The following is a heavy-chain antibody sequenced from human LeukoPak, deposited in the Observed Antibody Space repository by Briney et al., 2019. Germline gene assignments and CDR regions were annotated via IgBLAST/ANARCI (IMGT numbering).Heavy chain of an antibody. V-gene: IGHV3-30*18. J-gene: IGHJ4*02. CDR2: ISYDGSNK. D-gene: IGHD3-10*01. Sequence: GRSLRLSCAASGFTFSSYGMHWVRQAPGRGLEWVAVISYDGSNKYYADSVKGRFTISRDNSKNTLYLQMNSLRAEDTAVYYCAKGIGSGSYYPIDYWGQGTLVTVSS. CDR1: GFTFSSYG. CDR3: AKGIGSGSYYPIDY.